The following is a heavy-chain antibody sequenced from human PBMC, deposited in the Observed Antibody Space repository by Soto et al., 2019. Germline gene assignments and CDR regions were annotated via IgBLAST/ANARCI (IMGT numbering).Heavy chain of an antibody. J-gene: IGHJ3*02. V-gene: IGHV1-3*01. CDR2: INGGNGNT. Sequence: QVQLVQSGAEVKKPGASVKVACKASGYTFTDYAMNWVRQAPGQGLECMGWINGGNGNTKYSQKFHGRVTITMDTSATTAFMELSSLTSVVTAVYYCSRDPLMGVTAFDIWGQGTMVTVSS. CDR3: SRDPLMGVTAFDI. D-gene: IGHD3-10*01. CDR1: GYTFTDYA.